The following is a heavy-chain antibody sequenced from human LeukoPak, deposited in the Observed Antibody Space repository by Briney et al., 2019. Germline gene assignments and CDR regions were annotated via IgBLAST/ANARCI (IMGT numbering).Heavy chain of an antibody. D-gene: IGHD3-16*02. CDR3: ARGRGGSIVIMVPHFDS. Sequence: ASVKVSCKPSGSSFTISDYAIVWVRQAPGQGLEWMGGIIPVFGRPHYAPQFQGRLTITTDEATNTAYMQLSSLTSEDTAVYYCARGRGGSIVIMVPHFDSWGQGTLVSVSS. V-gene: IGHV1-69*05. CDR2: IIPVFGRP. J-gene: IGHJ4*02. CDR1: GSSFTISDYA.